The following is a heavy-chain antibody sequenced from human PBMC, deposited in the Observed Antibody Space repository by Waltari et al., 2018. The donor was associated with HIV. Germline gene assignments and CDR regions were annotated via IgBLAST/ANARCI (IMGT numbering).Heavy chain of an antibody. CDR2: IIPIFGTA. CDR3: ARTPLVHEYSSSGYYYGMDV. D-gene: IGHD6-6*01. V-gene: IGHV1-69*12. Sequence: QVQLVQAGAEVEKPGASVKVSRKASGGPFSSYAIRWVRQAPGQGLAWMGGIIPIFGTANYAQKFQGRVTITADESTSTAYMELSSLRSEDTAVYYCARTPLVHEYSSSGYYYGMDVWGQGTTVTVSS. J-gene: IGHJ6*02. CDR1: GGPFSSYA.